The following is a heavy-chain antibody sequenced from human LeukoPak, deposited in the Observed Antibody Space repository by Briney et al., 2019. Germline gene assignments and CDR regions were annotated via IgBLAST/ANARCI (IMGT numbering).Heavy chain of an antibody. Sequence: RTGGSLRLSCAASGFTFDDYAMHWVRHAPGKGLEWVSGISWNSGSIGYADSVKGRFTISRDNAKNSLYLQMNSLRAEDTALYYCAKDVVPAAKQPYYYYGMDVWGQGTTVTVSS. CDR3: AKDVVPAAKQPYYYYGMDV. D-gene: IGHD2-2*01. J-gene: IGHJ6*02. CDR2: ISWNSGSI. CDR1: GFTFDDYA. V-gene: IGHV3-9*01.